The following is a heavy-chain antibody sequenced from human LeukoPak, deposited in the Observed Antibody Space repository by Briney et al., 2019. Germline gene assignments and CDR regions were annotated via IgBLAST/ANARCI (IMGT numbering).Heavy chain of an antibody. J-gene: IGHJ4*02. Sequence: GGSLRLSCAASGFTFSSYPIHWVRQAPGKGLEYVSSISGNGESTFYANSVKGRFTISRDNSKNTLYLQMGSLRAEDMAVYYCARVGYSSPFDYWGQGTLVTVSS. CDR2: ISGNGEST. CDR3: ARVGYSSPFDY. CDR1: GFTFSSYP. V-gene: IGHV3-64*01. D-gene: IGHD6-13*01.